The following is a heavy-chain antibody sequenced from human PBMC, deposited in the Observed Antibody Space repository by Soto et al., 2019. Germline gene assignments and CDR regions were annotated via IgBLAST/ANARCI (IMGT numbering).Heavy chain of an antibody. V-gene: IGHV3-21*01. CDR1: GFTFSIYS. CDR2: ISSSSSYI. D-gene: IGHD6-19*01. CDR3: ARTSGSAWDTVEYFQH. J-gene: IGHJ1*01. Sequence: GALGLSCSAAGFTFSIYSMNLVLQAPGEGLDWVSSISSSSSYIYYADSVKGRFTISSDNAKNSLYLQMNSLRAEDTAVYYCARTSGSAWDTVEYFQHWGQGTLVTVSS.